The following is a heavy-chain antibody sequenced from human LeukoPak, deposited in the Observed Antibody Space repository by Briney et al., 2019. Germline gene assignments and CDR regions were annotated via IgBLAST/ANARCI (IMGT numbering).Heavy chain of an antibody. Sequence: PGGSLRLSCAASGFTFSSYGMHWVRQAPGQGLEWGAVIWYDGRDKYYADSVKGRFTISRDNSKNTLYLQMNSLRAEDTAVYYCARDHRTTVTVYYFDYWGQGTLVTVSS. CDR2: IWYDGRDK. J-gene: IGHJ4*02. D-gene: IGHD4-17*01. CDR3: ARDHRTTVTVYYFDY. CDR1: GFTFSSYG. V-gene: IGHV3-33*08.